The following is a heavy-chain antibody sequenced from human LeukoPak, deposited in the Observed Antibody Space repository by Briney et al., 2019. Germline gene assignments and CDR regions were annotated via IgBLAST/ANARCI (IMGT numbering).Heavy chain of an antibody. CDR3: AKGQVPYDSSGYYPLDY. CDR2: ISYDGSNK. Sequence: GGSLRLSCAASGFTFSSYAMHWVRQAPGKGLEWVAVISYDGSNKYYADSVKGRFTISRDNSKNTLYLQMNSLRAEDTALYYCAKGQVPYDSSGYYPLDYWGQGTLVAVSS. V-gene: IGHV3-30-3*01. J-gene: IGHJ4*02. CDR1: GFTFSSYA. D-gene: IGHD3-22*01.